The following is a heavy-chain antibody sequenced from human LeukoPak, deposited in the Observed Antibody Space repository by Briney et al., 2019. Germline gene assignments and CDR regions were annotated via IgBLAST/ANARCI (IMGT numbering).Heavy chain of an antibody. D-gene: IGHD3-9*01. CDR1: GDSISSYY. CDR2: IYYSGST. CDR3: ARTPITILNWFDP. Sequence: SETLSLTCTVSGDSISSYYWGWIRQPPGKGLEWIGSIYYSGSTYYNPSLKSRVTISVDTSKNQFSLKLSSVTAADTAVYYCARTPITILNWFDPWGQGTLVTVSS. J-gene: IGHJ5*02. V-gene: IGHV4-39*01.